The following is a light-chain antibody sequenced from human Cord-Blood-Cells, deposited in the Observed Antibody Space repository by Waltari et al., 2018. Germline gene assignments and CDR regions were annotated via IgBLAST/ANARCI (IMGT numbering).Light chain of an antibody. CDR1: SSDVGGYTY. V-gene: IGLV2-14*01. CDR2: EVS. CDR3: SSYTSSSTLSVV. J-gene: IGLJ2*01. Sequence: QSALTQPASVSGSPGQSITISCPGTSSDVGGYTYVSWYQHQPAKAPKLMIYEVSNRPSGGSNSFSVSKSGNTASLTISGLQAEDEADYYCSSYTSSSTLSVVFGGGTKLTVL.